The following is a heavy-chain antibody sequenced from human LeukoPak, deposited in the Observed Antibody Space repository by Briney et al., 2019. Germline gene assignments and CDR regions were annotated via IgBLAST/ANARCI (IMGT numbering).Heavy chain of an antibody. CDR3: ARDQGDSSSSDGYLSY. V-gene: IGHV1-69*05. Sequence: GASVTVSCTASGGTFSSYAISWVRQAPGQGLEWMGGIIPIFGTANYAQKFQGRVTITTDESTSTAYMELSSLRSEDTAVYYCARDQGDSSSSDGYLSYWGQGTLVTVSS. CDR2: IIPIFGTA. CDR1: GGTFSSYA. D-gene: IGHD6-6*01. J-gene: IGHJ4*02.